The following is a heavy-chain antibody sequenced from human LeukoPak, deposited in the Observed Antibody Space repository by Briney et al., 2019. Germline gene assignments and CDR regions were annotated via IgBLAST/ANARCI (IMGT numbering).Heavy chain of an antibody. CDR1: GFTFSSYW. D-gene: IGHD4-17*01. V-gene: IGHV3-74*01. J-gene: IGHJ4*02. CDR2: INTDGRST. Sequence: PGGSLRLSCAASGFTFSSYWMHWVRQAPGKGLEWVSCINTDGRSTTYADSVKGRFTISRDNAKNTLYLQMNSLRAEDTAVYYCARDDSGDLTLDCWGQGTLVTVSS. CDR3: ARDDSGDLTLDC.